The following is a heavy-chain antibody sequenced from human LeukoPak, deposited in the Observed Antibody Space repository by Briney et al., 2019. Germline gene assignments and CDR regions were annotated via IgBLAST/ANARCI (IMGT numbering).Heavy chain of an antibody. V-gene: IGHV3-43*02. CDR3: AKDLSGDGYNWGIFDY. J-gene: IGHJ4*02. D-gene: IGHD5-24*01. CDR1: GLTFDDYA. CDR2: ISADGGTT. Sequence: GGSLRLSCAASGLTFDDYAMHWVRQAPGKGLEWVSVISADGGTTFYADSVKGRFTFSRDNNKNSLYLQMNSLRTEDTALYYCAKDLSGDGYNWGIFDYWGQGTLVTVSS.